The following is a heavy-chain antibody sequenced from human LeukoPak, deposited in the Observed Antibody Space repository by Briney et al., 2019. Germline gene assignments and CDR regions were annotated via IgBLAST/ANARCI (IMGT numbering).Heavy chain of an antibody. CDR1: GGTFSSYA. CDR2: IIPILGIA. CDR3: ATPPPYYYDSSGYYSF. V-gene: IGHV1-69*04. J-gene: IGHJ4*02. Sequence: ASVKVSCKASGGTFSSYAISWVRQAPGQGLEWMGRIIPILGIANYAQKFQGRVTITADKSTSTAYMELSSLRSEDTAVYYCATPPPYYYDSSGYYSFWGQGTLVTVSS. D-gene: IGHD3-22*01.